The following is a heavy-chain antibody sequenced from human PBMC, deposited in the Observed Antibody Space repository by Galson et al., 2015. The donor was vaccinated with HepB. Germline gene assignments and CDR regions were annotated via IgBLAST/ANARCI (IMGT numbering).Heavy chain of an antibody. CDR3: ARADGTGTVDY. V-gene: IGHV3-7*03. Sequence: SLRLSCAASGFTFSYNWMSWVRQAPGEGLEWVANINQDGTEQYYVDSVKGRFTISRDNAKNSLFLQMNSLRADDTAVYYCARADGTGTVDYWGQGTLVIVSS. CDR1: GFTFSYNW. CDR2: INQDGTEQ. D-gene: IGHD1-1*01. J-gene: IGHJ4*02.